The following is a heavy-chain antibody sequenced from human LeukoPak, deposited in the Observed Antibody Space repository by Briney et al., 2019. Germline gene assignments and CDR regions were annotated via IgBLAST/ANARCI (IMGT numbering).Heavy chain of an antibody. CDR1: EFTFSSYA. D-gene: IGHD3-22*01. CDR3: AKDLFWDSSGYYYDY. CDR2: ISGSGGST. J-gene: IGHJ4*02. Sequence: PGGSLRLSCAASEFTFSSYAMSWVRQAPGKGLEWVSAISGSGGSTYYADSVKGRFTISRDNSKNTLYLQMNSLRAEETAVYYCAKDLFWDSSGYYYDYWGQGTLVTVSS. V-gene: IGHV3-23*01.